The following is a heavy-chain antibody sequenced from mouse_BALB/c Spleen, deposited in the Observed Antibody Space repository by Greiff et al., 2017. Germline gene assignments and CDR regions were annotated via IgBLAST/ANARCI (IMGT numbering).Heavy chain of an antibody. J-gene: IGHJ4*01. CDR1: GFNIKDTY. Sequence: VQLQQSGAELVTPGASVKLSCTASGFNIKDTYMHWVKQRPEQGLEWIGRIDPANGNTKYDPKFQGKATITADTSSNTAYLQLSSLTSEDTAVYYCARITTGYYYAMDYWGQGTSVTVSS. D-gene: IGHD1-1*01. V-gene: IGHV14-3*02. CDR3: ARITTGYYYAMDY. CDR2: IDPANGNT.